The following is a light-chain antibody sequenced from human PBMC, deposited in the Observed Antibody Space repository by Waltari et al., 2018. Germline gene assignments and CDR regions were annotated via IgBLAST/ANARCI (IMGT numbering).Light chain of an antibody. CDR1: KLGSKY. V-gene: IGLV3-1*01. CDR3: QAWDSSAFV. CDR2: RVD. J-gene: IGLJ1*01. Sequence: SYEVTQPPSVSVSPRQRATITCSGEKLGSKYVSWYQQKSGQSPVLVSYRVDKRPSGIPERCSGSNSGNTATLTISGTQPMDEADYYCQAWDSSAFVFGAGTKVTVL.